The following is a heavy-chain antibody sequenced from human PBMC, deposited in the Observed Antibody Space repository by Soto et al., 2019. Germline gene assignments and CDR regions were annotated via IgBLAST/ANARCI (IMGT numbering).Heavy chain of an antibody. V-gene: IGHV1-69*13. D-gene: IGHD3-3*01. CDR1: GGTFSSYA. CDR3: ARAHGITIFGVVIEYYYYGMDV. CDR2: IIPIFGTA. Sequence: SVKVSCKASGGTFSSYAISWVRQAPGQGLEWMGGIIPIFGTANYAQKFQGRVTITADESTSTAYMELSSVTAADTAVYYCARAHGITIFGVVIEYYYYGMDVWGQGTTVTVSS. J-gene: IGHJ6*01.